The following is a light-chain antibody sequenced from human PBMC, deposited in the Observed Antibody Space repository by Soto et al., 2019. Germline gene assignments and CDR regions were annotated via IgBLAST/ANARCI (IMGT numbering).Light chain of an antibody. CDR1: QSVSSSY. CDR2: GAS. Sequence: EIVLTQSPGTLSLSPGERATLSCRVSQSVSSSYLAWYQQKPGQAPRPLIYGASSRAIGIPDRFSGSGPGTDFTLTISRLEPEDFAVYYCQQYGSSPWTFGQGTKVDIK. CDR3: QQYGSSPWT. V-gene: IGKV3-20*01. J-gene: IGKJ1*01.